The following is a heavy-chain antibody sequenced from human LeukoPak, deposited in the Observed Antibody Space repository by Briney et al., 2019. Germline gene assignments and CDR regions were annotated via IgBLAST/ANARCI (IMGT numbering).Heavy chain of an antibody. V-gene: IGHV4-34*01. CDR3: ARAFSYGYSPSDY. CDR1: GGSFSGYY. CDR2: INHSGST. Sequence: SETLSLTCAVYGGSFSGYYWSWIRQPPGKGLEWIGEINHSGSTNYNPSLKSRVTISVDTSKNQFSLKLSSVTAAETAVYYCARAFSYGYSPSDYWGQGTLVTVSS. D-gene: IGHD5-18*01. J-gene: IGHJ4*02.